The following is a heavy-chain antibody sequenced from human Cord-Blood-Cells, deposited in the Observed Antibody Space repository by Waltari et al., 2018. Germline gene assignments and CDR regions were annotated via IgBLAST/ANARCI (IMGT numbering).Heavy chain of an antibody. CDR2: INHSGST. Sequence: QVQLQQWGAGLLKPSETLSLTCADYGGSFSGYYWSWIRQPPGKGLEWIGEINHSGSTNYNPSLKSRVTISVDTSKNQFSLKLSSVTAADTAVYYCARPHYGDYGWFDPWGQGTLVTVSS. CDR3: ARPHYGDYGWFDP. V-gene: IGHV4-34*01. D-gene: IGHD4-17*01. J-gene: IGHJ5*02. CDR1: GGSFSGYY.